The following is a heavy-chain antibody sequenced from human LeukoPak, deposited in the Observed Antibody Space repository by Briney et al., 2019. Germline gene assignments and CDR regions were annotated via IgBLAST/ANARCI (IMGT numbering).Heavy chain of an antibody. D-gene: IGHD1-14*01. V-gene: IGHV4-39*07. CDR2: IYYSGST. Sequence: SETLSLTCTVSGGSISSSSYYWGWIRQPPGKGLEWIGSIYYSGSTYYNPSLKSRVTISVDTSKNQFSLKLSSVTAADTAVYYCARAEGFSLNYFDYWGQGTLVTVSS. CDR3: ARAEGFSLNYFDY. CDR1: GGSISSSSYY. J-gene: IGHJ4*02.